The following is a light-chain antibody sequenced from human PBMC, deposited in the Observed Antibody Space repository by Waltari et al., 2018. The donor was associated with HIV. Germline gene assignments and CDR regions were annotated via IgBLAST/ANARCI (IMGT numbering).Light chain of an antibody. V-gene: IGKV1-12*01. CDR3: QQANSFPHT. Sequence: DIQMTQSPSPLSASVGDRSTIPWRPSQGISSWLAWYQQKPGKAPKLLIYAAPSLRSGVSPRFSGSCSGTDFTLTISSLQPEDFATYYCQQANSFPHTFGPGTKVDIK. CDR1: QGISSW. J-gene: IGKJ3*01. CDR2: AAP.